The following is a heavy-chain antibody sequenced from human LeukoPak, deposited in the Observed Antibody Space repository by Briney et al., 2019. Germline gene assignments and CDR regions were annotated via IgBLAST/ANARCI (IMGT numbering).Heavy chain of an antibody. Sequence: PGRSLRLSCAASGFTFSNYAIHWVRQAPGKGLEWVSVISYGGTNKYYADSVKGRFTISRDNSKNTLYLQMNSLKTEDTALYYCARQMATILDGILDYWGQGTLVTVSS. V-gene: IGHV3-30*04. CDR1: GFTFSNYA. CDR2: ISYGGTNK. J-gene: IGHJ4*02. CDR3: ARQMATILDGILDY. D-gene: IGHD5-24*01.